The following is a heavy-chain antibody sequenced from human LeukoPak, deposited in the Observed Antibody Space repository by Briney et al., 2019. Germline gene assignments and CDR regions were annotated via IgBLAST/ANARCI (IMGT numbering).Heavy chain of an antibody. J-gene: IGHJ6*03. CDR3: GVVAATRDYYYYMDV. CDR1: GGTFSSYG. V-gene: IGHV1-69*05. CDR2: IIPIFGTV. Sequence: ASVKVSCKASGGTFSSYGISWVRQAPGQGLEWMGGIIPIFGTVNYAQKFQGRVTITTDESTSTAYMDLSSLRSEDTAVYYCGVVAATRDYYYYMDVWGKGTTVTVSS. D-gene: IGHD2-15*01.